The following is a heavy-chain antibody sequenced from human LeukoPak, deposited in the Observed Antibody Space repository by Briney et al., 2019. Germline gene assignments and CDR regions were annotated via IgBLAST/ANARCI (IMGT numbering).Heavy chain of an antibody. V-gene: IGHV3-30*02. J-gene: IGHJ5*02. CDR1: GFTFSSYG. D-gene: IGHD6-13*01. CDR2: IRYDGSNK. CDR3: ARDLSGSWYRWFDP. Sequence: GGSLRLSCAASGFTFSSYGMHWVRQAPGKGLEWVAFIRYDGSNKYYADSVKGRFTISRDNAKNSLYLQMNSLRAEDTALYYCARDLSGSWYRWFDPWGQGTLVTVSS.